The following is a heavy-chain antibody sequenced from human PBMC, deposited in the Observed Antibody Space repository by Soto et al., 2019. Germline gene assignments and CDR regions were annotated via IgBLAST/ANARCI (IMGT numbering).Heavy chain of an antibody. CDR2: ISDSGLKT. J-gene: IGHJ4*02. Sequence: PGGSLRLSCAASGLTFSSYAMSWVRHAPGKGLEWVSAISDSGLKTFYAAPVKGRFTISRDDSKNTLYLQMNSLKIEDTGLYYCATDTPSPLAQIDYWGQGTLVTVSS. V-gene: IGHV3-23*01. CDR1: GLTFSSYA. CDR3: ATDTPSPLAQIDY.